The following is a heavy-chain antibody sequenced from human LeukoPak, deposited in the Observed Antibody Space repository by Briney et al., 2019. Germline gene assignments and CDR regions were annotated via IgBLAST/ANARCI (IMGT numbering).Heavy chain of an antibody. V-gene: IGHV3-33*01. CDR3: ARTAGSRLDY. CDR2: IWYDGSKK. Sequence: PGGSLRLSCAASGFTFSSYGMYWVRQAPGKGLEWVAVIWYDGSKKYYADSVKGRFTISRDNSKNTVDLQMNSLRAEDTAVYYCARTAGSRLDYWGQGSLVTVSS. CDR1: GFTFSSYG. J-gene: IGHJ4*02. D-gene: IGHD6-13*01.